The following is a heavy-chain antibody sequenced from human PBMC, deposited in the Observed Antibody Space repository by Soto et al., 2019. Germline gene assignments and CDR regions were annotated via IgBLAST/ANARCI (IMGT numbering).Heavy chain of an antibody. V-gene: IGHV3-30-3*01. CDR1: GFTFSSYA. CDR2: ISYDGSNK. D-gene: IGHD3-10*01. J-gene: IGHJ4*02. CDR3: ARVRTDYYGALDY. Sequence: GGSLRLSCAASGFTFSSYAMHWVRQAPGKGLEWVAVISYDGSNKYYADSVKGRFTISRDNSKNTLYLQMNSLRAEDTAVYYCARVRTDYYGALDYSGQGTLVTVSS.